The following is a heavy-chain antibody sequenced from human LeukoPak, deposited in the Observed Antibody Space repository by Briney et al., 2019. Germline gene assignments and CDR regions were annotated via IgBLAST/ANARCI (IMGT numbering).Heavy chain of an antibody. CDR1: GYTFTGYY. D-gene: IGHD2-21*02. CDR3: ARDFEAYCGGDCYSGY. CDR2: INPNSGGT. Sequence: ALVKVSCKASGYTFTGYYMHWVRQAPGQGLEWMGRINPNSGGTNYAQKFQGRVTMTRDTSISTAYMELSRLRSDDTAVYYCARDFEAYCGGDCYSGYWGQGTLVTVSS. V-gene: IGHV1-2*06. J-gene: IGHJ4*02.